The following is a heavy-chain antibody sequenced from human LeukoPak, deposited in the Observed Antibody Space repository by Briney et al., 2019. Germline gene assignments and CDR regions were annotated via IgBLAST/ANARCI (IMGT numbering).Heavy chain of an antibody. CDR2: IYYSGSA. Sequence: SETLSLTCTVSGGSISSGGYYWSWIRQHPGKGLEWIGYIYYSGSAYYNPSLKSRLTISVDTSKNQFSLNLSSVTAADTAVYYCARESLYYHGSGSHYKIDYWGQGTLVTVSS. J-gene: IGHJ4*02. CDR3: ARESLYYHGSGSHYKIDY. CDR1: GGSISSGGYY. V-gene: IGHV4-31*03. D-gene: IGHD3-10*01.